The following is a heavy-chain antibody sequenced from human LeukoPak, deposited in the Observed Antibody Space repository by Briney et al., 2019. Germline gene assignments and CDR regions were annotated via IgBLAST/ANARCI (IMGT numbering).Heavy chain of an antibody. Sequence: GGSLRLSCAASGFAFSSFWMNWVRQAPGKGPEWVANIKQDGSEKLYVDSVKGRFTISRDNARNSLYLQMNSLRAEDTAVYYCAGGTGWLTDYWGQGTLVTVSS. CDR2: IKQDGSEK. D-gene: IGHD3-22*01. CDR1: GFAFSSFW. J-gene: IGHJ4*02. V-gene: IGHV3-7*01. CDR3: AGGTGWLTDY.